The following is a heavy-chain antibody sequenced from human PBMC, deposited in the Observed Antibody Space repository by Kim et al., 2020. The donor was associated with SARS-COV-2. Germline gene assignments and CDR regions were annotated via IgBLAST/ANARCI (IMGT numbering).Heavy chain of an antibody. CDR3: ARGSWFVGKRHYYYYYGMDV. V-gene: IGHV4-34*01. D-gene: IGHD3-10*01. Sequence: SETLSLTCAVYGGSFSGYYWSWIRQPPGKGLEWIGEINHSGSTNYNPSLKSRVTISVDTSKNQFSLKLSSVTAADTAVYYCARGSWFVGKRHYYYYYGMDVWGQGTTVTVSS. CDR1: GGSFSGYY. CDR2: INHSGST. J-gene: IGHJ6*02.